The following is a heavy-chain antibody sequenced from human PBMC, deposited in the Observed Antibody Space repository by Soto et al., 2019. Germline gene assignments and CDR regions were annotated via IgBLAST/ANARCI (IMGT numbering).Heavy chain of an antibody. Sequence: QVQLVQSGAEVKKPGSSVKVSCKASGGTFSSYAISWVRQAPGQGLEWMGGIIPIFGTANYAQKFQGRVTITTDESTSTADMELSSLRSEDTAVYYCAGYDARSPPTLLCGMDVWGQGTTVTVSS. CDR3: AGYDARSPPTLLCGMDV. J-gene: IGHJ6*02. CDR1: GGTFSSYA. CDR2: IIPIFGTA. D-gene: IGHD6-13*01. V-gene: IGHV1-69*05.